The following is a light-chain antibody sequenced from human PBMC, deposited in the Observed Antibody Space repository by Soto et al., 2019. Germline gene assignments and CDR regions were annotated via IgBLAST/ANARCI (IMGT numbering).Light chain of an antibody. CDR1: QSVSTW. J-gene: IGKJ4*01. V-gene: IGKV1-39*01. CDR3: QQSCSTPLT. Sequence: DIQMTQSPSTLSASVGDSVTISCRASQSVSTWLAWYQQKPGKAPKLLIFAASSLQSGVPSRFSGSGSGTDFTLTISSLQPDDFATYYCQQSCSTPLTFGGGTKVDIK. CDR2: AAS.